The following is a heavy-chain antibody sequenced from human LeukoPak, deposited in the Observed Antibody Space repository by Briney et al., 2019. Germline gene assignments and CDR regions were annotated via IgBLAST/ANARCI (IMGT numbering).Heavy chain of an antibody. CDR2: ISSSGSTI. V-gene: IGHV3-11*01. D-gene: IGHD3-9*01. J-gene: IGHJ6*03. CDR3: ARVATIFYYHHYYMDV. CDR1: GFTFSDYY. Sequence: GGSLRLSCAASGFTFSDYYMSWIRQAPGKGLEWVSYISSSGSTISYADSVKGRFTISRDKAKNSLYLEVNSLRAEDTAIYYCARVATIFYYHHYYMDVWGKGTTVTISS.